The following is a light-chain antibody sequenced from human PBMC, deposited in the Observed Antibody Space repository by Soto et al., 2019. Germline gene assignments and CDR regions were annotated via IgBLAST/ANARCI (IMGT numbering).Light chain of an antibody. CDR3: QQYDSYPYT. CDR2: GAS. Sequence: DIQMTQSPSTLSACLGDRVTITCRASQNIHNWLAWYQQKPGKVPNLLIYGASTLQTGVPSTFSGSGSGTEFTLTISSLQPDDLATYYCQQYDSYPYTFGQGTKVEIK. CDR1: QNIHNW. J-gene: IGKJ2*01. V-gene: IGKV1-5*01.